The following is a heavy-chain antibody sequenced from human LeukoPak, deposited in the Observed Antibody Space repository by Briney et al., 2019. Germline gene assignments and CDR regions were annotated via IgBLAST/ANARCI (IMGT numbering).Heavy chain of an antibody. Sequence: ASVKVSCTASGYTFTSYGISWVRQAPGQGLEWMGWISAYNGNTNYAQKLQGRVTMTTDTSTSTAYMELRSLRSDDTAVYYCARVAVRDCSSASCNYYYYYYMDVWGKGTTVTVSS. D-gene: IGHD2-2*01. CDR2: ISAYNGNT. CDR1: GYTFTSYG. J-gene: IGHJ6*03. V-gene: IGHV1-18*01. CDR3: ARVAVRDCSSASCNYYYYYYMDV.